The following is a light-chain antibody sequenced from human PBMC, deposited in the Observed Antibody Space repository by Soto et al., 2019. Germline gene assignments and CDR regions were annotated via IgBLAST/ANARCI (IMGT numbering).Light chain of an antibody. CDR3: LHYSTYPLT. Sequence: EIVMTQSPATLSVSPGERVTFSCRASQRIYSNLAWYQHTPGQAPRLLISGASTGATGLPSRFSGSGSGTDFTLTINSLQSEDVASYYCLHYSTYPLTFGGGTRVDI. CDR2: GAS. J-gene: IGKJ4*01. V-gene: IGKV3-15*01. CDR1: QRIYSN.